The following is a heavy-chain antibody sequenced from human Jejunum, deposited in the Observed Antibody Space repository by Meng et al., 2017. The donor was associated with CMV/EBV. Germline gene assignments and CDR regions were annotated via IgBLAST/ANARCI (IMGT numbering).Heavy chain of an antibody. D-gene: IGHD3-3*01. J-gene: IGHJ2*01. CDR3: AGVGGSDFFDEAFGV. CDR1: GALSSGNYY. Sequence: GALSSGNYYWGCIRQLPGKGLEWIGYTFYSGAPYYNPSLKSRVTISVDTSKNQYSLNLTSVTAAETGFYYWAGVGGSDFFDEAFGVWGGGTLVTVSS. V-gene: IGHV4-31*02. CDR2: TFYSGAP.